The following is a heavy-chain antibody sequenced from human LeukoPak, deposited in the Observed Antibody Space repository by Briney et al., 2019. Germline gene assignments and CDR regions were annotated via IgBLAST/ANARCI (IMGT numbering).Heavy chain of an antibody. CDR3: ARDNYYDGSGYPYYFDN. V-gene: IGHV4-34*01. D-gene: IGHD3-22*01. J-gene: IGHJ4*02. CDR2: IYHSGST. Sequence: SETLSLTCAVYGGSFSGYYWGWIRQPPGKGLEWIASIYHSGSTYYNPSLKSRVTISVDTSKNQFSLKLNFVTAADAAVYYCARDNYYDGSGYPYYFDNWGLGTLVTVS. CDR1: GGSFSGYY.